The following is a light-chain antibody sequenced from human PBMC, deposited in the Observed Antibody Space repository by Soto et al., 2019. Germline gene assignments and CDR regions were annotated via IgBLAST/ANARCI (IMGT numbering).Light chain of an antibody. CDR1: QSVSSSY. Sequence: EIVLTESPGTLSFSPGERATLSCRASQSVSSSYLAWYQQTPGQAPRLLIYGASSRETGILERFSGSGAGTEFTLTISRLEPEDVAVDYCPQYGSSPWTFCQGTKVDIK. J-gene: IGKJ1*01. CDR2: GAS. CDR3: PQYGSSPWT. V-gene: IGKV3-20*01.